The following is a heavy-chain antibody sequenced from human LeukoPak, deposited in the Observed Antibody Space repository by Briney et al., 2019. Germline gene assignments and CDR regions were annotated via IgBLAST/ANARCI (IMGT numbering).Heavy chain of an antibody. Sequence: SQTLSLTCAISGDSVSSNSAAWNWIRQSPSRGLEWLGRTYYRSKWYNDYAVSVKGRITINPDTSKNQFSLQLNSVTPEDTAVYYCARDIGYCSSTSCYTAPYYMDVWGKGTTVTVSS. CDR3: ARDIGYCSSTSCYTAPYYMDV. V-gene: IGHV6-1*01. CDR2: TYYRSKWYN. D-gene: IGHD2-2*02. CDR1: GDSVSSNSAA. J-gene: IGHJ6*03.